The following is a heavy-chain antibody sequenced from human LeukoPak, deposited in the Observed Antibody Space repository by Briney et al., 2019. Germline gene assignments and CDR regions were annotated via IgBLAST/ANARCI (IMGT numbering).Heavy chain of an antibody. Sequence: GGSLRLSCAASGFTFSSYAMSWVRQAPGKGLEWVSAISGSGGSTNYADSVKGRFTISRDNSKNTLYLQMNSLRAEDTAVYYCAKYSYGLYYFDYWGQGTLVTVS. CDR3: AKYSYGLYYFDY. V-gene: IGHV3-23*01. CDR1: GFTFSSYA. CDR2: ISGSGGST. J-gene: IGHJ4*02. D-gene: IGHD5-18*01.